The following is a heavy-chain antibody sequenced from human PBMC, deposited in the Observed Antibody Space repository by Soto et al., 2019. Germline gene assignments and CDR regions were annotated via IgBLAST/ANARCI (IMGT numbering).Heavy chain of an antibody. J-gene: IGHJ5*02. V-gene: IGHV1-18*04. CDR1: GYTFTSYG. D-gene: IGHD6-13*01. Sequence: ASGKVCCKASGYTFTSYGISWVLQAPGQGLEWMGWISAYNGNTNYAQKLQGRVTMTTDTSTSTAYMELRSLRSDDTAVYYCARIPRRIAAAHNWFDPWGQGTLVTVSS. CDR3: ARIPRRIAAAHNWFDP. CDR2: ISAYNGNT.